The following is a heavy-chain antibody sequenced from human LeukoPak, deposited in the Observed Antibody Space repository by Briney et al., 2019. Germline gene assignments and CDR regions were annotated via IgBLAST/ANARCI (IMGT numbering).Heavy chain of an antibody. CDR2: IYSGGST. J-gene: IGHJ3*02. Sequence: GGSLRLSCGASGFTVSTNYMSWVRQAPGKGLEWVSIIYSGGSTYYADSVKGRFTISRDNSKNALYLQMNSLRAEDTAVYYCASYRYGSSFAFDIWGQGTMVTVSS. CDR1: GFTVSTNY. V-gene: IGHV3-66*01. CDR3: ASYRYGSSFAFDI. D-gene: IGHD6-6*01.